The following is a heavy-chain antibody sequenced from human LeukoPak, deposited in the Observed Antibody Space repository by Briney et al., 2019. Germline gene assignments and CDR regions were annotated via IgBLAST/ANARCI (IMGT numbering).Heavy chain of an antibody. V-gene: IGHV4-59*01. D-gene: IGHD3-10*01. CDR1: DSITSYY. J-gene: IGHJ4*02. Sequence: SDTLSLTCYASDSITSYYWSWIRQPPGKELDWIGYIFYSGDAKYSPSFKSRVSVSVDRSKNQFSLKLTSVTAADTAVYYCARESSTGIDSWGQGHLVIVSS. CDR3: ARESSTGIDS. CDR2: IFYSGDA.